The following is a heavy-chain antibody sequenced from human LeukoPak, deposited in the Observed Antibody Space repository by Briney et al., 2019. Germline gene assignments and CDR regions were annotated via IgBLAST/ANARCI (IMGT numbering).Heavy chain of an antibody. V-gene: IGHV3-48*03. D-gene: IGHD2-2*01. J-gene: IGHJ4*02. CDR1: GFTFSSYE. CDR3: ARASDTLLDHDY. Sequence: GGSLRLSCAASGFTFSSYEMNWVRQAPGKGLEWVSYISSSGSTIYYADSVKGRFTISRDNAKNSLYLQMNSLRAEDTAVYYCARASDTLLDHDYWGQGTLVTVSS. CDR2: ISSSGSTI.